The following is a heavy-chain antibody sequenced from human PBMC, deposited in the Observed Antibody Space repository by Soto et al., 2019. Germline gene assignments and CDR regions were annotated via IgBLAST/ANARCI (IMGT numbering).Heavy chain of an antibody. CDR1: GFTVSSNY. V-gene: IGHV3-53*01. CDR3: AVSNRLQQYYYYYYGMDV. Sequence: GSLRLSCAASGFTVSSNYMSWVRQAPGKGLEWVSVIYSGGSTYYADSVKGRFTISRGNSKNTLYLQMNSLRAEDTAVYYCAVSNRLQQYYYYYYGMDVWGQGTTVTVSS. CDR2: IYSGGST. D-gene: IGHD4-4*01. J-gene: IGHJ6*02.